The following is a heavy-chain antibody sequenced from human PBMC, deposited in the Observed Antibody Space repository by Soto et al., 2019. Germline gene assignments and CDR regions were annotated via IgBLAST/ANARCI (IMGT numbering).Heavy chain of an antibody. CDR3: AKGQRQSLDYNMDV. CDR2: VTPSGGST. D-gene: IGHD1-1*01. Sequence: EVQLLESGGDLVQPGGSLTLSCVASGFTFTSYAMTWVRQAPGEGLEWVSSVTPSGGSTFYTDSVKGRFTISRDNSKNTMYLQMNSLRAEDTAVYFCAKGQRQSLDYNMDVWGQGIPVTVSS. CDR1: GFTFTSYA. J-gene: IGHJ6*02. V-gene: IGHV3-23*01.